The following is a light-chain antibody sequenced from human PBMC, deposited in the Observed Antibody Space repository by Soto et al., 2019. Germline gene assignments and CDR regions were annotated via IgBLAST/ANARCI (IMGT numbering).Light chain of an antibody. Sequence: QSALTQPRSVSGSPGQSVTISCTGTNNDVGGYAYVSWFQQHPGKAPKLIIYDVTKRPSGVPDRFSGSKSGDTASLTISGLQAEDEADYYCCSFSGRSRYVFGAGTKLTVL. J-gene: IGLJ1*01. CDR1: NNDVGGYAY. CDR3: CSFSGRSRYV. CDR2: DVT. V-gene: IGLV2-11*01.